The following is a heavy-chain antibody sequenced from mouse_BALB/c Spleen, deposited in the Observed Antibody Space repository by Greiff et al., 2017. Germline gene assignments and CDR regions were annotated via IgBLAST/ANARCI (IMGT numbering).Heavy chain of an antibody. CDR1: GYSITSGYY. D-gene: IGHD1-1*01. Sequence: EVKLMESGPGLVKPSQSLSLTCSVTGYSITSGYYWNWIRQFPGNKLEWMGYISYDGSNNYNPSLKNRISITRDTSKNQFFLKLNSVTTEDTATYYCARVLTPYWYFDVWGAGTTVTVSS. J-gene: IGHJ1*01. CDR2: ISYDGSN. CDR3: ARVLTPYWYFDV. V-gene: IGHV3-6*02.